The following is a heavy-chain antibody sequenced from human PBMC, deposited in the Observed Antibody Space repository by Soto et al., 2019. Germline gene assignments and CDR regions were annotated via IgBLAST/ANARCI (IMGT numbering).Heavy chain of an antibody. Sequence: GGSLRLSCAASGFTFDDYGMSWVRQAPGKGLEWVSGINWNGGSTGYADSVKGRFTISRDNAKNSLYLQMNSLRAEDTALYHCARDSPANYYGSGSNEGWFDPWGQGTLVTVSS. CDR1: GFTFDDYG. J-gene: IGHJ5*02. V-gene: IGHV3-20*01. CDR2: INWNGGST. CDR3: ARDSPANYYGSGSNEGWFDP. D-gene: IGHD3-10*01.